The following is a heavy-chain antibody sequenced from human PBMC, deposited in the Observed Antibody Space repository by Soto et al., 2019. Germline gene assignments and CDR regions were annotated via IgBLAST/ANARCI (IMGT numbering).Heavy chain of an antibody. V-gene: IGHV3-23*01. D-gene: IGHD4-17*01. Sequence: EVQLLESGGGLVQPGGSLRLSCAASGFTFSSYAMRWVRQAPGKGLEWVSAISGSGGSTYYAASVKGRFTISKDNSKNTLYLQMNSLRAEDTAVYYCASSTVTTSWFDPWRQGTLVTVSS. CDR1: GFTFSSYA. J-gene: IGHJ5*02. CDR3: ASSTVTTSWFDP. CDR2: ISGSGGST.